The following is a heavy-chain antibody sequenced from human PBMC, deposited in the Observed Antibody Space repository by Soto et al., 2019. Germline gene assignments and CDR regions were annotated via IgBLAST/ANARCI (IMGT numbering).Heavy chain of an antibody. Sequence: QEHLVESGGGVVQPGRSLRLSCVASGFIFSGFDMHWVRQAPGKGLEWVSHIWYDGSNKYYADSVKVRFTSSRDNSKNTLYLQRNSLRAEDTAVYFCARGGEYNWKYAFDIWGQGTMVAVSS. D-gene: IGHD1-7*01. J-gene: IGHJ3*02. V-gene: IGHV3-33*01. CDR3: ARGGEYNWKYAFDI. CDR1: GFIFSGFD. CDR2: IWYDGSNK.